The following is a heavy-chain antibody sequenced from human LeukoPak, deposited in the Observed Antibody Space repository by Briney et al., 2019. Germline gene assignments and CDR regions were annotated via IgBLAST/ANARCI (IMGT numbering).Heavy chain of an antibody. V-gene: IGHV3-23*01. CDR1: GFTFSSYW. D-gene: IGHD3-22*01. Sequence: PGGSLRLSCAASGFTFSSYWMSWVRQAPGKGLEWVLAISGSGGSTYYADSVKGRFTISRDNSKNTLYLQMNSLRAEDTAVYYCAKDPYYDSSGYYFGYYFDYWGQGTLVTVSS. J-gene: IGHJ4*02. CDR3: AKDPYYDSSGYYFGYYFDY. CDR2: ISGSGGST.